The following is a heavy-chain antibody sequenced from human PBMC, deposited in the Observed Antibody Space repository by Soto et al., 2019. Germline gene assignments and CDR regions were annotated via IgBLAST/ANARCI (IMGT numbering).Heavy chain of an antibody. CDR1: GGTFSSYA. Sequence: ASVKVSCKASGGTFSSYAISWVRQAPGQGLEWMGGIIPIFGTANYAQKFQGRVTITTDESTSTAYMELSSLRSEDTAVYYCARGRKQGMSVRHDAFDIWGQGTMVTVSS. CDR3: ARGRKQGMSVRHDAFDI. V-gene: IGHV1-69*05. D-gene: IGHD7-27*01. CDR2: IIPIFGTA. J-gene: IGHJ3*02.